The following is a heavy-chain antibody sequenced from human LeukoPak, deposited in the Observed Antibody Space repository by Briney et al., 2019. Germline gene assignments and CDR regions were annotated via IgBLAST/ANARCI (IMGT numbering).Heavy chain of an antibody. J-gene: IGHJ5*02. V-gene: IGHV4-59*11. CDR1: GGSISSHY. Sequence: SETLSLTCTVSGGSISSHYWSWIRQPPGKGLEWIGDIYYSGSTNYNPSLKSRVTISVDTSKNQFSLKLSSVTAADTAVYYCARGAYCSSTSCYGGGWFDPWGQGTLVTVSS. D-gene: IGHD2-2*01. CDR3: ARGAYCSSTSCYGGGWFDP. CDR2: IYYSGST.